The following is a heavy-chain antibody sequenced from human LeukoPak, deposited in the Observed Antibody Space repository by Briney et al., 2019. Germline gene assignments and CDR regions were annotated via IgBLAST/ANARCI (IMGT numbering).Heavy chain of an antibody. CDR1: GFTFSGSA. Sequence: GGSLRLSCAASGFTFSGSAMHWVRQASGKGLEWVGRIRSKANSYATAYAASVKGRFTISRDDSKNTAYLQMNSLKTEDTAVYYCTCLGGGSYPLYYYMDVWGKGTTVTVSS. CDR2: IRSKANSYAT. D-gene: IGHD1-26*01. CDR3: TCLGGGSYPLYYYMDV. V-gene: IGHV3-73*01. J-gene: IGHJ6*03.